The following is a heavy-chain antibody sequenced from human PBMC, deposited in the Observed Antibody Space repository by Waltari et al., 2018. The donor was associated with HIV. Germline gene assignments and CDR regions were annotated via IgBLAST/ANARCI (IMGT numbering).Heavy chain of an antibody. J-gene: IGHJ6*02. V-gene: IGHV3-66*01. Sequence: EVQLVESGGGLVQPGGSLRLSCAASGFTVSSNYMSWVRLAPGKVLGWVSVSYSAGSTYYADSVKGRFTISRDNSKNTLYLQMNSLRAEDTAVYYCASIAYCGGDCYPRGMDVWGQGTTVTVSS. CDR3: ASIAYCGGDCYPRGMDV. CDR1: GFTVSSNY. D-gene: IGHD2-21*02. CDR2: SYSAGST.